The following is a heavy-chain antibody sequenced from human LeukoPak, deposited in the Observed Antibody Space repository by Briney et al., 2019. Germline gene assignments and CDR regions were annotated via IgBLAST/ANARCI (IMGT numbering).Heavy chain of an antibody. CDR3: TCRNYDSSGFYFSDI. D-gene: IGHD3-22*01. V-gene: IGHV3-73*01. J-gene: IGHJ3*02. CDR2: IRSKANSYAT. CDR1: GFTFSDSA. Sequence: SGGSLRLSCAASGFTFSDSAMHWVRQASGKGLERVGRIRSKANSYATAYAPSVKGRFTISRDDSKNTAYLQMDSLKTEDTAVYYCTCRNYDSSGFYFSDIWGQGTMVTVSS.